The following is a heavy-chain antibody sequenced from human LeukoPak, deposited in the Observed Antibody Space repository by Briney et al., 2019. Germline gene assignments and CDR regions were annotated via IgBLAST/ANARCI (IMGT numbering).Heavy chain of an antibody. J-gene: IGHJ4*02. CDR2: IYYSGST. D-gene: IGHD6-25*01. CDR3: ARLDRSGWYFAY. V-gene: IGHV4-59*08. CDR1: SRSISHYY. Sequence: SETLSLNCTVSSRSISHYYWSLNQQPPGKGLEWIGYIYYSGSTKYNPSLKSRVTISVDTSKNQFSLKLNSVTAADTAVYYCARLDRSGWYFAYWGQGTLVTVSS.